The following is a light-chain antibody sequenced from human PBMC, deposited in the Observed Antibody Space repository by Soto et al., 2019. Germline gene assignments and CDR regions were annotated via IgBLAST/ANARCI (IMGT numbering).Light chain of an antibody. CDR1: NGHSSYA. J-gene: IGLJ3*02. CDR2: LNSDGSH. Sequence: QPVLTQSPSASPSLGASVKLTCTLSNGHSSYAIAWHQQQPEKGPRYLMKLNSDGSHSKGDGIPDRFSGSSSGAERYLTISSLQSEDEADYYCQTWGTGIQVFGGGTKLTVL. CDR3: QTWGTGIQV. V-gene: IGLV4-69*01.